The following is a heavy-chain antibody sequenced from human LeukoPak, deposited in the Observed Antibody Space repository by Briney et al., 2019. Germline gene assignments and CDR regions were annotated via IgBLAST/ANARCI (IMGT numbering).Heavy chain of an antibody. CDR2: ISASGGST. Sequence: GGSLRLSCAASGFTFSSSAMSWVRQAPGKGLEWVSTISASGGSTYYADSVKRRFTISRDNSKNTLYLQMNSLRAEDTAVYYCAKENKVDYFDYWGQGTLVTVSS. V-gene: IGHV3-23*01. CDR1: GFTFSSSA. J-gene: IGHJ4*02. D-gene: IGHD5-12*01. CDR3: AKENKVDYFDY.